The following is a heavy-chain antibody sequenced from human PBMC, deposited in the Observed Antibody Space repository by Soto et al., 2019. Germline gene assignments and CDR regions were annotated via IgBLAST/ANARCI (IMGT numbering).Heavy chain of an antibody. Sequence: QVQLVQSGAEVKKPGSSVTVSCKASGGNFSNYGISWVRQAPGQGLEYMGGIVPLFGTTNYAPKFRGRVTITADESTSTVYMEVSSLKSEDTAVYFCARASGRSWYNWFDPWGQGTLVTVST. J-gene: IGHJ5*02. D-gene: IGHD6-13*01. CDR1: GGNFSNYG. V-gene: IGHV1-69*01. CDR2: IVPLFGTT. CDR3: ARASGRSWYNWFDP.